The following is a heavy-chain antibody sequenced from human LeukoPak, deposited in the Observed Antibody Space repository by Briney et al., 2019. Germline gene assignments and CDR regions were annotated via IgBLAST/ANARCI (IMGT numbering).Heavy chain of an antibody. D-gene: IGHD3-10*01. CDR1: GVSLSSSSYY. V-gene: IGHV4-61*01. J-gene: IGHJ4*02. CDR3: ASLWFGELKI. CDR2: IYYSGST. Sequence: SETLSLTCTVSGVSLSSSSYYWGWLRQPPGTGLEWIGYIYYSGSTNYIPSLKSRVTISVDTSKNQFSLKLSSVTAADTAVYYCASLWFGELKIWGQGTLVTVSS.